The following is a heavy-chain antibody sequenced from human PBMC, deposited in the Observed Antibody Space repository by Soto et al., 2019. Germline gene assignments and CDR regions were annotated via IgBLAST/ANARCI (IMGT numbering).Heavy chain of an antibody. CDR1: GFTFSSYW. J-gene: IGHJ3*02. CDR2: IKQDGSEK. D-gene: IGHD3-9*01. CDR3: ARVYYDILTGYYKSAFDI. V-gene: IGHV3-7*01. Sequence: GGSLRLSCAAPGFTFSSYWMSWVRQAPGKGLEWVANIKQDGSEKYYVDSVKGRFTISRDNAKNSLYLQMNSLRAEDTAVYYCARVYYDILTGYYKSAFDIWGQGAMVTVSS.